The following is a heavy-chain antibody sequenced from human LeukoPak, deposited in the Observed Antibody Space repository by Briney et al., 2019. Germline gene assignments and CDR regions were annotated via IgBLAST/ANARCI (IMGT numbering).Heavy chain of an antibody. CDR2: IIPVFGIA. CDR3: AREVVTTNRNWFDP. V-gene: IGHV1-69*04. Sequence: ASVKVSCKASGGTFSSYAISWVRQAPGQGLEWMGRIIPVFGIANYAQKFQGRVTITADKSTSTAYMELSSLRSEDTAVYYCAREVVTTNRNWFDPWGQGTLVTASS. J-gene: IGHJ5*02. D-gene: IGHD4-11*01. CDR1: GGTFSSYA.